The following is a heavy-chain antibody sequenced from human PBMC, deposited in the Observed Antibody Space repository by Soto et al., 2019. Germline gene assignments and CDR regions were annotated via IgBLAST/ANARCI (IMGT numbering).Heavy chain of an antibody. J-gene: IGHJ4*02. Sequence: QVQLVQSGAEVKKPGSSVKVSCKASGVTFSSYAISWVRQAPGQGLEWMGGIIPIFGTANYAQKFQGRVTITADESTSTAYMELRSLRSEDKDVYYCARAAYGGHTHPIYYFDSWGQGTLVTFSS. V-gene: IGHV1-69*01. CDR3: ARAAYGGHTHPIYYFDS. D-gene: IGHD4-17*01. CDR2: IIPIFGTA. CDR1: GVTFSSYA.